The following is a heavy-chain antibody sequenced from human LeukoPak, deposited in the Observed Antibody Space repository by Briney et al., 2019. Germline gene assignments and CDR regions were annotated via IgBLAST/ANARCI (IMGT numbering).Heavy chain of an antibody. CDR3: ARDLRTWIQLWLEGGYFDY. CDR2: INTNTGNP. CDR1: GYTFTSYA. J-gene: IGHJ4*02. D-gene: IGHD5-18*01. Sequence: ASVKVSCKASGYTFTSYAMNWVRQAPGQGLEWMGWINTNTGNPTCAQGFTGRFVFSLDTSVSTAYLQISSLKAEDTAVYYCARDLRTWIQLWLEGGYFDYWGQGTLVTVSS. V-gene: IGHV7-4-1*02.